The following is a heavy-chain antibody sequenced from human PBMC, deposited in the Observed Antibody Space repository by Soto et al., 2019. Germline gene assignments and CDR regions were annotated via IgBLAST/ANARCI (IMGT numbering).Heavy chain of an antibody. CDR2: ISSSSSTI. D-gene: IGHD2-15*01. Sequence: EVQLVESGGGLVQPGGSLRLSCAASGFTFSSYSMNWVRQAPGKGLEWVSYISSSSSTIYYAGSVKGRFTISRDNAKNALYLKLNSLRAEDTAVYYGARGIGCSGGRCYYSDMDLWGQWTTVTVSS. CDR1: GFTFSSYS. V-gene: IGHV3-48*01. CDR3: ARGIGCSGGRCYYSDMDL. J-gene: IGHJ6*02.